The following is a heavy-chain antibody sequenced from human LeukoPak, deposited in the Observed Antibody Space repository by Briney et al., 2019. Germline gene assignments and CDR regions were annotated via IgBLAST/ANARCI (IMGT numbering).Heavy chain of an antibody. J-gene: IGHJ4*02. CDR3: AREPHIAVVTHFDY. D-gene: IGHD6-19*01. V-gene: IGHV3-7*01. CDR2: IKQDGSEK. CDR1: GFTFSSHR. Sequence: PRGSLRLSCAASGFTFSSHRMSWVRQAPGKGLEWVANIKQDGSEKYYVDSVKGRFTISRDNAKNSLFLQMNSLRAEDTALYYCAREPHIAVVTHFDYWGQGTLVTVSS.